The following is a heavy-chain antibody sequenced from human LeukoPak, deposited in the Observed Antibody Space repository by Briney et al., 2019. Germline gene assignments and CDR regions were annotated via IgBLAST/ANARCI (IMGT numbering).Heavy chain of an antibody. CDR2: IYYSGST. CDR3: ARGDGYGDYASNYYYYYYMNV. D-gene: IGHD4-17*01. V-gene: IGHV4-39*07. Sequence: SETLSLTCTVSGGSISSSSYYWGWIRQPPGKGLEWIGSIYYSGSTYYNPSLKSRVTISVDTSKNQFSLKLSSVTAADTAVYYCARGDGYGDYASNYYYYYYMNVWGKGTTVTVSS. CDR1: GGSISSSSYY. J-gene: IGHJ6*03.